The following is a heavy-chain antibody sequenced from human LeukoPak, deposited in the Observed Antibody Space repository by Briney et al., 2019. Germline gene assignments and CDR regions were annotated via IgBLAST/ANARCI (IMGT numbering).Heavy chain of an antibody. CDR1: GFTFSDYS. J-gene: IGHJ4*02. CDR3: ARDTKYAFDN. V-gene: IGHV3-48*01. D-gene: IGHD2-2*01. CDR2: IGISSGNT. Sequence: PGGSLRLSCAASGFTFSDYSMNSVRQAPGKGREGISYIGISSGNTKYADSVKGRFTISGDKAKNSLYLQMNSLRVEDTAVYYCARDTKYAFDNWGQGTLVTVSS.